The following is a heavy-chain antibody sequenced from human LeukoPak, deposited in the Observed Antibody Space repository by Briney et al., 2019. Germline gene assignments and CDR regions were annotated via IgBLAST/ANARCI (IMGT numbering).Heavy chain of an antibody. CDR2: ISSSGSTI. Sequence: GGSLSLSCAASGFTFSSYEMNWVRQAPGKGLEWVSYISSSGSTIYYADSVKGRFTISRDNAKNSLYLQMNSLRAEDTAVYYCARVSHSNGDPFGYWGQGTLVTVSS. CDR1: GFTFSSYE. J-gene: IGHJ4*02. D-gene: IGHD2-21*01. V-gene: IGHV3-48*03. CDR3: ARVSHSNGDPFGY.